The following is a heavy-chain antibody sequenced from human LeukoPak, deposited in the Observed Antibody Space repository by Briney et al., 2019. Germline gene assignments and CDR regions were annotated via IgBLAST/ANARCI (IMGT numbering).Heavy chain of an antibody. CDR2: ISSSSSYI. Sequence: PGGSLRLSCVDSGFTFSTYSMSWVRQAPGKGLEWVSSISSSSSYIYYGDSVKGRFTISRDNAKNSLYLQMNSLRAEDTAVYYCARDGAVTNGRYFDYWGQGTLVTVSS. CDR1: GFTFSTYS. V-gene: IGHV3-21*01. J-gene: IGHJ4*02. CDR3: ARDGAVTNGRYFDY. D-gene: IGHD4-17*01.